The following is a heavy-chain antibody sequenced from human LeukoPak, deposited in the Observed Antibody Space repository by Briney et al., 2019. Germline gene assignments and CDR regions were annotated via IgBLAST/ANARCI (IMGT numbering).Heavy chain of an antibody. J-gene: IGHJ4*02. D-gene: IGHD6-13*01. CDR2: ISGDGGST. Sequence: GGSLRLSCAASGFTFDDYAMHWVRQAPGKGLEWVSLISGDGGSTYYADSVKGRFTISRDNSKSSLYLQMNSLRTEDTALYYCAKDMTGIAAAGNGGDYWGQGTLVTVSS. CDR3: AKDMTGIAAAGNGGDY. V-gene: IGHV3-43*02. CDR1: GFTFDDYA.